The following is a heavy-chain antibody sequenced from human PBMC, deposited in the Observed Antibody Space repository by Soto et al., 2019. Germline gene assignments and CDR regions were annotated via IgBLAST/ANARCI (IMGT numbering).Heavy chain of an antibody. V-gene: IGHV4-59*01. CDR2: IYYSGST. CDR3: VRGIAALRYWFDT. Sequence: TSETLSLTCTVSGGSISSYYWSWIRQPPGKGLEWIGYIYYSGSTNYNPSLKSRVTISVDTSKNQFSLKLSSVTAADTAVYYCVRGIAALRYWFDTWGQGTLVTVSS. J-gene: IGHJ5*02. CDR1: GGSISSYY. D-gene: IGHD6-6*01.